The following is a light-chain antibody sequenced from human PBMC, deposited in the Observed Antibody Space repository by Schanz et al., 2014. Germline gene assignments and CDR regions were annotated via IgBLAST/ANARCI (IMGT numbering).Light chain of an antibody. CDR1: QDISNY. V-gene: IGKV1-39*01. J-gene: IGKJ1*01. CDR2: SAS. Sequence: DIQMTQSPSSLSASVGDRVTITCQASQDISNYLNWYQQKPGQAPKLLIYSASSLQSGVPSRFSGSGSGTDFTLTISSLQPEDFATYYCQQSYSTPWTFGPGTKVDIK. CDR3: QQSYSTPWT.